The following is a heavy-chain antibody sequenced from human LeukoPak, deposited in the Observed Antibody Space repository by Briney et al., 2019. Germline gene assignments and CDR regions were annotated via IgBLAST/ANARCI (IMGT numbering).Heavy chain of an antibody. CDR1: GFTFSNCW. Sequence: PGGSLRLTCAASGFTFSNCWMSWVRQPPGKGLEWVANINQDGSERYYVDSVKGRFTISRDNAKNSVYVEMTSLSGGDTAVYNCVRDKEGLGPTRLDYWGQGTLVTVSS. J-gene: IGHJ4*02. CDR2: INQDGSER. CDR3: VRDKEGLGPTRLDY. D-gene: IGHD1-26*01. V-gene: IGHV3-7*01.